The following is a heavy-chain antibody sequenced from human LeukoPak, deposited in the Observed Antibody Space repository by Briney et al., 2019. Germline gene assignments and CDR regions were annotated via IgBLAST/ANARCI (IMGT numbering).Heavy chain of an antibody. CDR2: FYSGGST. CDR1: GFSVSSNY. CDR3: ARAGGFGNWVDY. V-gene: IGHV3-53*01. J-gene: IGHJ4*02. D-gene: IGHD7-27*01. Sequence: GGSLRLSCAASGFSVSSNYMSWVRQAPGKGLEWVSVFYSGGSTYYADSVTGRFTISRDNSKNTLYLQMNSLRAEDTAVYYCARAGGFGNWVDYWGQGTLVTVSS.